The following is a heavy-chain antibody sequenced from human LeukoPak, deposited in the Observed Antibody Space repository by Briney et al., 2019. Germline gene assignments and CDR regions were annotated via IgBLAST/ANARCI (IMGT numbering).Heavy chain of an antibody. V-gene: IGHV4-4*09. CDR1: GGSISSYY. D-gene: IGHD2-15*01. CDR3: ARHGLPAVVVVAATDNWCDP. J-gene: IGHJ5*02. Sequence: SETLSLTCTVSGGSISSYYWSWIRRPPGKGLEWIGYIYTSGSTDYNPSLKSRVTISVDTSKNQFSLKLSSVTAADTAVYYCARHGLPAVVVVAATDNWCDPWGQGTLVTVSS. CDR2: IYTSGST.